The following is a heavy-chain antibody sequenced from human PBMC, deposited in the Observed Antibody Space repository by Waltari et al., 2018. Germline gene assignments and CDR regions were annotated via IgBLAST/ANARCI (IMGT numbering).Heavy chain of an antibody. CDR2: ISSSGSTI. Sequence: QVQLQQWGAGLLKPSETLSLTCAVYGGSFSGYYWRWIRQPPGKGLEWVSYISSSGSTIYYADSVKGRFTISRDNAKNSLYLQMNSLRAEDTAVYYCARDRAAAAAYYYYGMDVWDQGTTVTVSS. V-gene: IGHV3-11*04. CDR3: ARDRAAAAAYYYYGMDV. D-gene: IGHD6-13*01. J-gene: IGHJ6*02. CDR1: GGSFSGYY.